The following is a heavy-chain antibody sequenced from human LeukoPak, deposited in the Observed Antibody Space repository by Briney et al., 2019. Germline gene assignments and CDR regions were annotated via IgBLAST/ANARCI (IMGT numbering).Heavy chain of an antibody. V-gene: IGHV4-39*07. D-gene: IGHD7-27*01. J-gene: IGHJ4*02. Sequence: PSETLSLTCTVSGGSISSSSYYWGWIRQPPGKGLEWIGSIYHSGSTYYNPSLKSRVTISVDTSKNQFSLKLSSVTAADTAVYYCARASRTGLGIGSFDYWGQGTLVTVSS. CDR3: ARASRTGLGIGSFDY. CDR1: GGSISSSSYY. CDR2: IYHSGST.